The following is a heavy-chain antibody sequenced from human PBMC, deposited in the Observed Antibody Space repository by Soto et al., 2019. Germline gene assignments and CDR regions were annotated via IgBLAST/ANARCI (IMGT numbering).Heavy chain of an antibody. D-gene: IGHD3-22*01. J-gene: IGHJ3*02. CDR3: ARDRLSSGYYLHAFDI. V-gene: IGHV4-59*01. CDR2: IYYSGST. Sequence: ETLSLTCTVSGGSISSYYWSWIRQPPGKGLEWIGYIYYSGSTNYNPSLKSRVTISVDTSKNQFSLKLSSVTAADTAVYYCARDRLSSGYYLHAFDIWGQGTMVTVSS. CDR1: GGSISSYY.